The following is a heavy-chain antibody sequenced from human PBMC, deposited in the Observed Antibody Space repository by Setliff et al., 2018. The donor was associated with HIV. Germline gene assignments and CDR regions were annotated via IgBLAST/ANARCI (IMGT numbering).Heavy chain of an antibody. CDR2: IQQHGSET. J-gene: IGHJ3*02. D-gene: IGHD3-22*01. CDR1: GYTFSSYW. CDR3: ALVGGITVPPDGFDI. Sequence: SLRLSCAASGYTFSSYWMAWVRQCPGKGLEWVANIQQHGSETNYVDSVKGRFTIFRDNAKNTLYLHMNSLRAEDTSVYHCALVGGITVPPDGFDIWGQGTMVTVSS. V-gene: IGHV3-7*02.